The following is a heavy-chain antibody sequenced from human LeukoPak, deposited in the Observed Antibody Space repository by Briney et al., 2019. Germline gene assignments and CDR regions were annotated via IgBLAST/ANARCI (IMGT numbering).Heavy chain of an antibody. V-gene: IGHV1-18*01. CDR1: GYTFTSYG. CDR3: ARVGLLTGYYFFDY. D-gene: IGHD3-9*01. Sequence: GASVKVSCKASGYTFTSYGISWVRQAPGQGLEWMGWISAYNGNTNYAQKLQGRVTMTTDTSTSTAYMELRSLGSDETAVYYCARVGLLTGYYFFDYWGQGTLVTVSS. J-gene: IGHJ4*02. CDR2: ISAYNGNT.